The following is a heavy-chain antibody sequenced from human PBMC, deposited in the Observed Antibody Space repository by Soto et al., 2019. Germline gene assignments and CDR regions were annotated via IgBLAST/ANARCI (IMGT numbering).Heavy chain of an antibody. V-gene: IGHV3-23*01. CDR2: ISGSGGST. Sequence: GGSLRLSCAASGFTFSRYAMSWVRQAPGKGLEWVSAISGSGGSTYYADSVKGRFTISRDNSKNTLYLQMNSLRAEDTAVYYCAKDISRYSGYDGWGQGTLVTVSS. CDR3: AKDISRYSGYDG. CDR1: GFTFSRYA. J-gene: IGHJ4*02. D-gene: IGHD5-12*01.